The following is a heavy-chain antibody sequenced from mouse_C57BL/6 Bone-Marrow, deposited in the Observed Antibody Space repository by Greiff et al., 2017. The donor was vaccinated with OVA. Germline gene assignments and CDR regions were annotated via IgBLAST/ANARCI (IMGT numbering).Heavy chain of an antibody. CDR3: AGSYYSNYGEAMDY. J-gene: IGHJ4*01. CDR2: ISYDGSN. D-gene: IGHD2-5*01. V-gene: IGHV3-6*01. CDR1: GYSITSGYY. Sequence: VQLKESGPGLVKPSQSLSLTCSVTGYSITSGYYWNWIRQFPGNKLEWMGYISYDGSNNYNPSLKNRISITRDTSKNQFFLKLNSVTTEDTATYYCAGSYYSNYGEAMDYWGQGTSVTVSS.